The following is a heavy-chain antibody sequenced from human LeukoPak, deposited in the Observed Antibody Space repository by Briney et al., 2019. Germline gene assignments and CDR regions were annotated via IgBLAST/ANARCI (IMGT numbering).Heavy chain of an antibody. CDR2: ISGSGGST. Sequence: PGGSLRLSCAASGFTFSSYAMSWVRQAPGKGLEWVSAISGSGGSTYYADSVKGRFTISRDNSKNTLYLQMNSLRAEDTAVYYCAKDRPQYRSSYKGRFAYWGQGTLVTVSS. J-gene: IGHJ4*02. D-gene: IGHD6-6*01. CDR3: AKDRPQYRSSYKGRFAY. CDR1: GFTFSSYA. V-gene: IGHV3-23*01.